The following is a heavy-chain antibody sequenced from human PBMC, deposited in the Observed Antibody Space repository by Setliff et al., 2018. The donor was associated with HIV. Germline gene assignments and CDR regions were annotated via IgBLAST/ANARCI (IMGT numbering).Heavy chain of an antibody. J-gene: IGHJ4*02. CDR3: AKKGNGDYHFDY. CDR1: GYSISSNDW. V-gene: IGHV4-28*05. D-gene: IGHD4-17*01. Sequence: SETLSLTCVVSGYSISSNDWWGWIRQSPGKGLGWIGYTYYSGSIYYNPSLKSRVTMSVDTSKNQFSLKLSSVTAVDTAVYYCAKKGNGDYHFDYWGQGTLVTVSS. CDR2: TYYSGSI.